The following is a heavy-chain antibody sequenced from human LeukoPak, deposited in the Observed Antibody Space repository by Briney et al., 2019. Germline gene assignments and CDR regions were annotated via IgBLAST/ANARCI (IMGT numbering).Heavy chain of an antibody. D-gene: IGHD5-18*01. Sequence: GGSLRLSCAASGFTFRSNWMHWVRQAPGKGLVWVSRINGDGSSTSYADSVKGRFTISRDNAKNTLYLQMKSLRAEDTAVYCCATQWMQLWENWGQGTLVTVSS. CDR2: INGDGSST. CDR1: GFTFRSNW. J-gene: IGHJ4*02. V-gene: IGHV3-74*01. CDR3: ATQWMQLWEN.